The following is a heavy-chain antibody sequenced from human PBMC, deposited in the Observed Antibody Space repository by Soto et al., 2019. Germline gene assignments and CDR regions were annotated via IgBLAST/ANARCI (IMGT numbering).Heavy chain of an antibody. CDR1: GFAFSSYA. V-gene: IGHV3-23*01. CDR3: AKFTAGVVVPAAIDY. CDR2: ISGSGGST. D-gene: IGHD2-2*01. Sequence: PGGSLRLSCAASGFAFSSYAMSWVRQAPGKGLEWVSAISGSGGSTYYADSVKGRFTISRDNSKNTLYLQMNGLRAEDTAVYYCAKFTAGVVVPAAIDYWGQGTLVTVSS. J-gene: IGHJ4*02.